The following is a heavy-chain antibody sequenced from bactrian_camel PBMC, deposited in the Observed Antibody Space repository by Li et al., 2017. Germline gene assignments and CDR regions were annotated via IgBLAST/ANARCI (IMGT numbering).Heavy chain of an antibody. Sequence: HVQLVESGGGSVQAGGSLRLSCAASGMTYKTNCVAWFRQAPGKGLEWVSGINSGDGSTYYADSVKGRFTISRDNAKNTLYLQLNSLKTEDTAMYYCATVYTRSVVLHRAFGNWGQGTQVTVS. J-gene: IGHJ6*01. CDR1: GMTYKTNC. V-gene: IGHV3S1*01. D-gene: IGHD2*01. CDR2: INSGDGST. CDR3: ATVYTRSVVLHRAFGN.